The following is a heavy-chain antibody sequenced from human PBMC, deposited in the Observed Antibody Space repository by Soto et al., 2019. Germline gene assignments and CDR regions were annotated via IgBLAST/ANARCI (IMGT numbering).Heavy chain of an antibody. CDR2: IYPGDSDI. CDR1: GNSFSNYW. CDR3: ASLSRSDSYGGFDF. J-gene: IGHJ4*02. V-gene: IGHV5-51*01. D-gene: IGHD2-15*01. Sequence: PGESLKISCKGSGNSFSNYWIAWVRQMPGKGLEWLGLIYPGDSDIKYSPSFQGQVTISADKSISTAYLRWSSLQASNTAMYYCASLSRSDSYGGFDFWGQGTPVTVSS.